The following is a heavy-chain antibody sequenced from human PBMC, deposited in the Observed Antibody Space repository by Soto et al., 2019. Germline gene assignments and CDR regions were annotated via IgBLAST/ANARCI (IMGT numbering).Heavy chain of an antibody. CDR1: GYTFSNFG. D-gene: IGHD3-9*01. V-gene: IGHV1-18*01. Sequence: QVQLVQSGGEVKKPGASVKVSCKASGYTFSNFGISWVRQAPGQGLEWMGWISTDNGSTKYAQNLQGRVTMTTDTTTSTAYMELRSLRSDATAVYYCTRDAKYYAIMTGYFVNDYWGQGTLVTVSS. CDR2: ISTDNGST. J-gene: IGHJ4*02. CDR3: TRDAKYYAIMTGYFVNDY.